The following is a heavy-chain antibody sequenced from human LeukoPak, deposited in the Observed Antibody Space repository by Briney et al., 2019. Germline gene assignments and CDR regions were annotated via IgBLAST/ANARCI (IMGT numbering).Heavy chain of an antibody. CDR3: ASTRVGEETH. V-gene: IGHV4-61*01. J-gene: IGHJ4*02. Sequence: SETLSLTCTVSGGPVSSGSYYWSWIRQPPGKGLEWIGYIYYSGSTNYNPSLKSRVTISVDTSKNQFSLKLSSVTAADTAVYYCASTRVGEETHWGQGTLVTVSS. CDR2: IYYSGST. CDR1: GGPVSSGSYY. D-gene: IGHD3-10*01.